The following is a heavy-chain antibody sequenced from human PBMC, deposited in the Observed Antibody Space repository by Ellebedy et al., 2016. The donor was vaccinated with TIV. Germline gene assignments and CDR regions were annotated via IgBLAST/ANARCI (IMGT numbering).Heavy chain of an antibody. CDR2: IYYSGST. CDR3: AGRGFGESGGNAFDI. D-gene: IGHD3-10*01. J-gene: IGHJ3*02. Sequence: MPSETLSLTCTVSGGSISSYYWSWIRQPPGKGLEWIGYIYYSGSTNYNPSLKSRVTISVDTSKNQFSLKRSSVTAADTDVYYCAGRGFGESGGNAFDIWGKGKMVTVSS. CDR1: GGSISSYY. V-gene: IGHV4-59*08.